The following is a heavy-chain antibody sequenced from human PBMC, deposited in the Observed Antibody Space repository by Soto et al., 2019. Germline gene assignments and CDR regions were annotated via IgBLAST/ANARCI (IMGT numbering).Heavy chain of an antibody. D-gene: IGHD4-4*01. V-gene: IGHV1-46*01. CDR2: INPSGGST. J-gene: IGHJ4*02. CDR1: GYTFSTYY. CDR3: ARYDYNGYYFDY. Sequence: QVQLVQSGAEVKKPGASVKVSCKASGYTFSTYYMYWVRQAPGQGYEWMGIINPSGGSTTYAQKFQGRVTMTRDTSTTTVYMELSSLKSEDTAVYYCARYDYNGYYFDYWGQGTLVTVSS.